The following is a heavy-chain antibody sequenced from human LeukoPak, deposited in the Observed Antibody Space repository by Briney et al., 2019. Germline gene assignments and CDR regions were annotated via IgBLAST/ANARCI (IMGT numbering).Heavy chain of an antibody. CDR2: IIPIFGTA. J-gene: IGHJ1*01. D-gene: IGHD2-15*01. Sequence: SVTVSCKASGGTFSSYAISWVRQAPGQGLEWMGRIIPIFGTANYAQKFQGRVTITTDESTSTAYMELSSLRSEDTAVYYCARDKWDCSGGSCYDFQHWGQGTLVTVSS. CDR1: GGTFSSYA. CDR3: ARDKWDCSGGSCYDFQH. V-gene: IGHV1-69*05.